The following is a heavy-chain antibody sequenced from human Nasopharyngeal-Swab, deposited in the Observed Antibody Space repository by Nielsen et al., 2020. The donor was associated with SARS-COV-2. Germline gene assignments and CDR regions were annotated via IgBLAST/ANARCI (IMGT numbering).Heavy chain of an antibody. CDR1: GFTFSSYS. J-gene: IGHJ6*02. CDR3: ARDEQLAYGMDV. D-gene: IGHD6-6*01. Sequence: GESLKIFCAASGFTFSSYSMNWVRQARGKGLEWVSSISSSSSYIYYADSVKGRFTISRDNAKNSLYLQMNSLRAEDTAVYYCARDEQLAYGMDVWGQGTTVTVSS. V-gene: IGHV3-21*01. CDR2: ISSSSSYI.